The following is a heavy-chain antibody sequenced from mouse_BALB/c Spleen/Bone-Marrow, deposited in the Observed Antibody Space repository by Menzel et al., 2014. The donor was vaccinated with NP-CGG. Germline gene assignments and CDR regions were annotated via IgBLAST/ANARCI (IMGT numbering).Heavy chain of an antibody. CDR3: ARSLYGYDWYFDV. V-gene: IGHV1-14*01. J-gene: IGHJ1*01. Sequence: VQLQQSGPELVKPGASVKMSCKASGYTFTSYVVHWVKQKPGQGLEWIGNINPYNDDTMYNEKFKGKATLTSDKSSSTAYMELSSLTSEDSAVYYCARSLYGYDWYFDVWGAGTTVTVSS. CDR2: INPYNDDT. D-gene: IGHD2-2*01. CDR1: GYTFTSYV.